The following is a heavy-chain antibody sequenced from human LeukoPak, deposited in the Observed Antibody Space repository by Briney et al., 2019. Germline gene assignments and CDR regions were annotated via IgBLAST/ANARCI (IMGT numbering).Heavy chain of an antibody. D-gene: IGHD2-2*02. CDR2: IYYSGST. CDR1: GGSISSGGYY. V-gene: IGHV4-31*03. CDR3: AREVPAAILGAFDI. Sequence: SETLSLTCTVSGGSISSGGYYWSWIRQHPGKDLEWTGYIYYSGSTYYNPSLKSRVTISVDTSKNQFSLKLSSVTAADTAVYYCAREVPAAILGAFDIWGQGTMVTVSS. J-gene: IGHJ3*02.